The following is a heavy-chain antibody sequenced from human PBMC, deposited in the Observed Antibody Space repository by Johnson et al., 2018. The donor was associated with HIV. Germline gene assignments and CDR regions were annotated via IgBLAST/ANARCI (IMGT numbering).Heavy chain of an antibody. CDR2: IAASGDST. CDR3: AAGDSHGGAFDI. D-gene: IGHD2-21*02. Sequence: VQLVESGGGVVQPGRSLRLSCAASGITFSDYAMHWVRQAPGKGLEWVSLIAASGDSTYYADSVRGRFAISRDNSKNTLYLQMNSLRAEDTAVYYCAAGDSHGGAFDIWGQGTMVTVSS. V-gene: IGHV3-23*04. CDR1: GITFSDYA. J-gene: IGHJ3*02.